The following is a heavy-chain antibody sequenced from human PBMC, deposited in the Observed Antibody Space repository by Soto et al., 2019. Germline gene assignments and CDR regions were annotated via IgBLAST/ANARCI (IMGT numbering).Heavy chain of an antibody. CDR2: IKQDGSEK. D-gene: IGHD4-17*01. CDR3: ASLLHYVDDDAFDI. CDR1: GFTFSSYW. Sequence: PGGSLRLSCAASGFTFSSYWMSWVRQAPGKGLEWVANIKQDGSEKYYVDSVKGRFTISRDNAKNSLYLQMNSLRAEDTAVYYCASLLHYVDDDAFDIWGQGTMVTVSS. J-gene: IGHJ3*02. V-gene: IGHV3-7*01.